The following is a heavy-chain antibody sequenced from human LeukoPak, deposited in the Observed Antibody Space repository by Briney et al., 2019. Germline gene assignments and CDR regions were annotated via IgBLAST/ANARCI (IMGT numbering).Heavy chain of an antibody. CDR1: GDSVSSNSAT. V-gene: IGHV6-1*01. CDR2: TYYRSKWYN. CDR3: ARMSYPFTPKAYFDY. J-gene: IGHJ4*02. Sequence: SQTLSLTCAISGDSVSSNSATWNWIRQSPSRGLEWLGRTYYRSKWYNDYAVSVRSRITINSDTSKNQISLQLNSVTPEDTAVYYCARMSYPFTPKAYFDYWGQGTLVTVSS. D-gene: IGHD5/OR15-5a*01.